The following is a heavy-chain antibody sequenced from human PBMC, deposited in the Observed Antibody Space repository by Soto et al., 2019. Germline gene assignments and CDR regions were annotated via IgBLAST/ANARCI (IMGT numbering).Heavy chain of an antibody. CDR2: ISYDGSNK. Sequence: AGGSLRLSCAASGFTFSSYGTHWGRPAPGKGVEGVAVISYDGSNKYYADSVKGRFTISRDNSKNTLYLQMNSLRAEDTAVYYCAKDRESSSPSSPLYYYYGMDVWGQGTTVTVSS. CDR1: GFTFSSYG. V-gene: IGHV3-30*18. D-gene: IGHD6-6*01. CDR3: AKDRESSSPSSPLYYYYGMDV. J-gene: IGHJ6*02.